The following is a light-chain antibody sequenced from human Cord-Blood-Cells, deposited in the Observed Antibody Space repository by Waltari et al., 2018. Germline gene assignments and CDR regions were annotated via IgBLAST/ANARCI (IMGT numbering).Light chain of an antibody. CDR1: QSISSW. J-gene: IGKJ2*01. CDR2: NAS. Sequence: DIQMTQSPSTLSASVGDRVTITCRASQSISSWFAWYQQKPGKAPKLLIYNASSLESGVPSRFSGSGSVTEFTLTISSLQPDDFATYYCQQYNSYSYTFGQGTKLEIK. V-gene: IGKV1-5*01. CDR3: QQYNSYSYT.